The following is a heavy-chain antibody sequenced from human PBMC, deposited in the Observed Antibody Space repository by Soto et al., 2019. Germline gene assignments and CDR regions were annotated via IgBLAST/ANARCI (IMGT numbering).Heavy chain of an antibody. V-gene: IGHV3-9*01. D-gene: IGHD2-21*01. CDR2: ISWNSGDK. Sequence: VQMVESGGGLVKPGMSLGLSCAASGFRFDDFAMHWVRQGQGKGLEWVSGISWNSGDKDYGDSVKGRFVISRDNDKNSLDLQMNSLRPEDTAVYYCVRGRGPMNRGYFFSWGRGTLVIVSP. CDR3: VRGRGPMNRGYFFS. CDR1: GFRFDDFA. J-gene: IGHJ4*02.